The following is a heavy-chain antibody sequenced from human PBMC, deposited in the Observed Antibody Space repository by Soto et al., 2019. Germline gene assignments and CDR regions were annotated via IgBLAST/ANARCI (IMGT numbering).Heavy chain of an antibody. J-gene: IGHJ4*02. CDR2: MNPNSGNT. CDR1: GYTFTSYD. V-gene: IGHV1-8*01. D-gene: IGHD4-17*01. CDR3: ARYSYAEPDY. Sequence: ASVKVSCKASGYTFTSYDINWVRQATGQGLEWMGWMNPNSGNTGYAQKFQGRVTMTRNTSTSTAYMELRSLRYDDTAVYYCARYSYAEPDYWGQGTLVTVSS.